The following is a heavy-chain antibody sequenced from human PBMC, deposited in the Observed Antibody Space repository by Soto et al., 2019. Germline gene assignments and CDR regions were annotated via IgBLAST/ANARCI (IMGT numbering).Heavy chain of an antibody. Sequence: EVQLVESGGGFVQPGGSLRLSCAASGFTFSTYSMNWVRQAPGKGLEWVSYISSSSTTIFYSDSVKGRFTISRDNAKNSLYLQMNSLRAEDTAVYYCAMHVGGDYWGQGTLVTVSS. V-gene: IGHV3-48*01. CDR1: GFTFSTYS. CDR3: AMHVGGDY. J-gene: IGHJ4*02. CDR2: ISSSSTTI. D-gene: IGHD3-16*01.